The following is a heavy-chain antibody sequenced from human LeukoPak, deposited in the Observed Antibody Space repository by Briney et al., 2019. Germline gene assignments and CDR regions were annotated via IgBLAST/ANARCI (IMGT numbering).Heavy chain of an antibody. CDR3: TTLLWFGELSDY. CDR2: IKSKTDGGTT. CDR1: GFTFSNAW. V-gene: IGHV3-15*01. Sequence: PGGSLGLSCAASGFTFSNAWMSWVRQAPGKGLEWVGRIKSKTDGGTTDYAAPVKGRFTISRDDSKNTLYLQMNSLKTEDTAVYYCTTLLWFGELSDYWGQGTPVTVSS. D-gene: IGHD3-10*01. J-gene: IGHJ4*02.